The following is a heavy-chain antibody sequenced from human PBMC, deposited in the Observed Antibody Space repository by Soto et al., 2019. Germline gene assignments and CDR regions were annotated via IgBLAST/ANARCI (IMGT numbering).Heavy chain of an antibody. D-gene: IGHD4-4*01. CDR2: INAGNGNT. J-gene: IGHJ6*02. CDR3: AVYSNYPPGYYYGMDV. CDR1: GYTFTSYA. Sequence: ASVKVSCKASGYTFTSYAMHWVRQAPGQRLEWMGWINAGNGNTKYSQKFQGRVTITRDTSASTAYMELSSLRSEDTAVYYCAVYSNYPPGYYYGMDVWGQGTTVTVSS. V-gene: IGHV1-3*01.